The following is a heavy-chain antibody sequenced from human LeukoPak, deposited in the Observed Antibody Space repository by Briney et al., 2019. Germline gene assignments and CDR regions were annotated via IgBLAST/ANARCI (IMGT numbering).Heavy chain of an antibody. CDR2: IRGKAYGGAT. J-gene: IGHJ4*02. V-gene: IGHV3-49*04. CDR1: GFTFGDYA. Sequence: PGGSLRLSCTASGFTFGDYAMSWVRQAPGMGLEWVGFIRGKAYGGATEYAASVKGRFTISRDDSKSITYLQMHSLKIEDTAVYYCTRVTLDYWGQGTRVTVSS. CDR3: TRVTLDY.